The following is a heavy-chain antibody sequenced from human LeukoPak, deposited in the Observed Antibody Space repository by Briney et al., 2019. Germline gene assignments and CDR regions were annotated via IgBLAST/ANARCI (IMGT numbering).Heavy chain of an antibody. J-gene: IGHJ3*02. Sequence: ASVKVSCKASGYTFTGYYMHWVRQAPGQGLEWMGWINPNSGGTNYAQKFQGRVTMTRDTSISTAYMELSRLRSDDTAVYYCARVRSEFSNYPIWGQGTMVTVSS. CDR1: GYTFTGYY. CDR3: ARVRSEFSNYPI. D-gene: IGHD4-4*01. V-gene: IGHV1-2*02. CDR2: INPNSGGT.